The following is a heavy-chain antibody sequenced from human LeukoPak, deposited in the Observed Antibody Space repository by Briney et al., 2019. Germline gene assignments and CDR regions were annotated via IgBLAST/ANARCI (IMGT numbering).Heavy chain of an antibody. D-gene: IGHD2-2*01. CDR2: INHSGST. Sequence: PSETLSLTCAVYGGSFSGYYWSWLRQPPGKGLEWVGEINHSGSTNYNPSLKSRVTISVDTSKNQFSLKLSSVTAADTAVYYCARAVVVPAATYYYYYMDVWGKGTTVTVSS. CDR3: ARAVVVPAATYYYYYMDV. CDR1: GGSFSGYY. J-gene: IGHJ6*03. V-gene: IGHV4-34*01.